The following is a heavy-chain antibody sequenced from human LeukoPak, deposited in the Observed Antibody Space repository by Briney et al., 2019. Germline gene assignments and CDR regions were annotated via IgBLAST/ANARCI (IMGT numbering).Heavy chain of an antibody. J-gene: IGHJ4*02. CDR1: GYPFSDYY. CDR2: IDPLDGET. D-gene: IGHD1-7*01. V-gene: IGHV1-69-2*01. CDR3: TRDHEERGPYLDL. Sequence: ATVKISCKASGYPFSDYYIHWIQEAPGKGLQWIGRIDPLDGETTYAERFQGRVTFTADTSTYTIYMELNSLTFADTAIYYCTRDHEERGPYLDLWGQGSQVTVSS.